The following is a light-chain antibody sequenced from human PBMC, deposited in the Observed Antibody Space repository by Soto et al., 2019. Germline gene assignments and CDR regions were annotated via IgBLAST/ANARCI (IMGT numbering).Light chain of an antibody. CDR1: GSDVGGYNY. Sequence: QSVLTQPASVSGSPGQSITISCTGSGSDVGGYNYVSWYQHHPDRAPKLLIYDVSNRPSGVSNRFSGSRSDNTASLTISGLLAEDAADSYCDSYVNKNISFVFGSGTKVTVL. J-gene: IGLJ1*01. V-gene: IGLV2-14*01. CDR3: DSYVNKNISFV. CDR2: DVS.